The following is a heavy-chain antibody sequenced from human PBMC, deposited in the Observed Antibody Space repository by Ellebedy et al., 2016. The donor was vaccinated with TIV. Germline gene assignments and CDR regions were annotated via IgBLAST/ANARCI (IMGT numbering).Heavy chain of an antibody. CDR2: ISAVGNDK. CDR3: AKSSDLRYDLLTAFRD. Sequence: GESLKISXVGSGVNLNSYAIHWVRQAPGKGLNWVAVISAVGNDKYYTASVKGRFTISRDNSKNTVYLQVNRVNREDAAVYFCAKSSDLRYDLLTAFRDWGQGTLVIVSS. CDR1: GVNLNSYA. J-gene: IGHJ4*02. D-gene: IGHD3-9*01. V-gene: IGHV3-30*10.